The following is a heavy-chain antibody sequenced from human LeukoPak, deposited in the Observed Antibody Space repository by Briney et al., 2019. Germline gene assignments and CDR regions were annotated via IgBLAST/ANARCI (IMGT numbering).Heavy chain of an antibody. CDR1: GFSFRSYD. Sequence: GGSLRHSCEASGFSFRSYDMHWVRQAPGKGLEWVAFLRFDEITKSYSESVKGRFTVSRDNSKRTLYLHMDSLREDDTAVYYCSKTGAHGPFSDSWGQGGIVTVCS. CDR2: LRFDEITK. J-gene: IGHJ4*02. D-gene: IGHD1-26*01. CDR3: SKTGAHGPFSDS. V-gene: IGHV3-30*02.